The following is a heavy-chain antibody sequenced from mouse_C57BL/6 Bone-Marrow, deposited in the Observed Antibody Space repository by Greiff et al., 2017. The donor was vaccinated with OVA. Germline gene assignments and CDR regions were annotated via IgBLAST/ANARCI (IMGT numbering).Heavy chain of an antibody. CDR1: GFTFSDYG. J-gene: IGHJ4*01. CDR2: ISSGSSTI. V-gene: IGHV5-17*01. Sequence: DVMLVESGGGLVKPGGSLKLSCAASGFTFSDYGMHWVRQAPEKGLEWVAYISSGSSTIYYADTVKGRFTISRDNAKNTLFLQMTSLRSEDTAMYYCARPSYYYAMDYWGQGTSVTVSS. CDR3: ARPSYYYAMDY.